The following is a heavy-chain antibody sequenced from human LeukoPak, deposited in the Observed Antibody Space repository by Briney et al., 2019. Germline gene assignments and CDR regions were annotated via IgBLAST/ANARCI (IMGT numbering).Heavy chain of an antibody. D-gene: IGHD6-19*01. Sequence: PGGSLRLSCAASGFTFDDYAMHWVRQAPGKGLEWVSGISWNSGSIGYADSVKGRFTISRDNAKNSLYLQMNSLRAEDTALYYCAKEAAGRALDIWGQGTMVTVSS. CDR3: AKEAAGRALDI. J-gene: IGHJ3*02. CDR1: GFTFDDYA. CDR2: ISWNSGSI. V-gene: IGHV3-9*01.